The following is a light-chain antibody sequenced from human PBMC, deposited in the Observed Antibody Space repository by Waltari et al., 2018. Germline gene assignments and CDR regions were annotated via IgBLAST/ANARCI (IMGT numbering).Light chain of an antibody. CDR3: AAWDVSLKGV. CDR1: SPNIGSNT. J-gene: IGLJ2*01. CDR2: SNN. Sequence: QSVLTQPPSASGTPGQRVTISCSGSSPNIGSNTVNWYQQPPGMAPKLIIYSNNQRPSGVPDRFSGSKSGTSASLAISGLQSDDEADYYCAAWDVSLKGVFGGGTKVTVL. V-gene: IGLV1-44*01.